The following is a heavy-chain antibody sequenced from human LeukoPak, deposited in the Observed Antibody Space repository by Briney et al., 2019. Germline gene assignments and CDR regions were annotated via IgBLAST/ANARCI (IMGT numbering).Heavy chain of an antibody. V-gene: IGHV4-61*02. CDR3: ARKRARGTLDY. Sequence: PSQTLSLTCTVSGASISSHNYFWNWIRQPAGKGLEWIGRISASVTTDYNPSLKSRVTISMDTSRTQFSLKLSSVTAVDTAVYYCARKRARGTLDYWGQGTLVTVSS. J-gene: IGHJ4*02. CDR1: GASISSHNYF. CDR2: ISASVTT.